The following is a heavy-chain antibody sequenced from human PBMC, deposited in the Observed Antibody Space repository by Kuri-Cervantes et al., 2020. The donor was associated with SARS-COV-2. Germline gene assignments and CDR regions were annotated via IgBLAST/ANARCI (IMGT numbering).Heavy chain of an antibody. CDR3: ARGIAVAGAKYFDY. CDR2: LYTSRST. J-gene: IGHJ4*02. Sequence: SCTVSGGSISSGSYYWTWIRQPAGKGLEWIGRLYTSRSTNYNPSLKSRVTISADTSKNQFSLNLSSVTAADTAVYYCARGIAVAGAKYFDYWGQGTLVTVSS. V-gene: IGHV4-61*02. D-gene: IGHD6-19*01. CDR1: GGSISSGSYY.